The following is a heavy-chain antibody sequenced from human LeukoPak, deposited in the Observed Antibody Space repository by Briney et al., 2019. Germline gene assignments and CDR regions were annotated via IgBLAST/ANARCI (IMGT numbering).Heavy chain of an antibody. D-gene: IGHD6-19*01. CDR3: ARDLRHHSGIAVSPFDY. Sequence: ASVKVSSKASVYTFTSYDISWVRQAPGQGLEWMGWISTYKSNTKQAKKLQGRITMTTDTSTSTAYMELRSLRSDDAAVYYCARDLRHHSGIAVSPFDYWGQGTLVSVS. CDR2: ISTYKSNT. J-gene: IGHJ4*02. V-gene: IGHV1-18*01. CDR1: VYTFTSYD.